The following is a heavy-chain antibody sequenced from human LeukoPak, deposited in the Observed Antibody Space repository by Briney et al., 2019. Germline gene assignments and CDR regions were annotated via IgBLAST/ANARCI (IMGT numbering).Heavy chain of an antibody. V-gene: IGHV1-46*01. D-gene: IGHD3-22*01. CDR3: ASDPDYYDSSGLFDY. CDR1: GYTFTSYY. CDR2: INPSGGST. Sequence: ASVKVSCKASGYTFTSYYMHWVRQAPGQGLEWMGIINPSGGSTSYAQKFQGRVTMTRDTSTSTVYMELSSLRSEDTAVYYCASDPDYYDSSGLFDYWGQGTLVTVSS. J-gene: IGHJ4*02.